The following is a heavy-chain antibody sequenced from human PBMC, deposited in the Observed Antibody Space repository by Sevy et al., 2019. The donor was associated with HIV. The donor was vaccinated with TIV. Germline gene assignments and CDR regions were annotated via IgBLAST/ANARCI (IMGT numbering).Heavy chain of an antibody. CDR2: IYYSGSA. CDR3: ARQYDYVWGSYRPNYYFDY. J-gene: IGHJ4*02. D-gene: IGHD3-16*02. Sequence: SETLSLTCTVSGGSISSSSYYWGWIRQPPGKGLEWIGSIYYSGSAYYNPSLKSRVTISVDTSKNQFSLKLSSVTAADTAVYYCARQYDYVWGSYRPNYYFDYWGQGTLVTVSS. CDR1: GGSISSSSYY. V-gene: IGHV4-39*01.